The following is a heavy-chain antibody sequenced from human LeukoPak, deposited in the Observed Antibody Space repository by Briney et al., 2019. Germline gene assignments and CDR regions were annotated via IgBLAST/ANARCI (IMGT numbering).Heavy chain of an antibody. CDR2: ISYDGSNK. J-gene: IGHJ6*02. Sequence: GRSLRLSCAASGFTFSSYAMHWVRQAPGKGLEWVAVISYDGSNKYYADSVKGRFTISRDNSKNSLYLQMNSPRAEDTAVYYCARDGLGSGSYDGMDVWGQGTTVTVSS. CDR3: ARDGLGSGSYDGMDV. CDR1: GFTFSSYA. V-gene: IGHV3-30-3*01. D-gene: IGHD3-10*01.